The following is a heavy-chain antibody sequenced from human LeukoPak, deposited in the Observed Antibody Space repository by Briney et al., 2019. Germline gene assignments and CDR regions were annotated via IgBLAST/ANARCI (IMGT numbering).Heavy chain of an antibody. CDR2: ISYDGSNK. V-gene: IGHV3-30*18. CDR3: AKSESLWFGELTY. J-gene: IGHJ4*02. CDR1: GFTFSSYG. D-gene: IGHD3-10*01. Sequence: GGSLRLSCAASGFTFSSYGMHWVRRAPGKGLEWVAVISYDGSNKYYADSVKGRFTISRDNSKNTLYLQMNSLRAEDTAVYYCAKSESLWFGELTYWGQGTLVTVSS.